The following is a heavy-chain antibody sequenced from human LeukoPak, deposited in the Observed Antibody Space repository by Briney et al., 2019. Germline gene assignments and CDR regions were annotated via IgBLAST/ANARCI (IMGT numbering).Heavy chain of an antibody. V-gene: IGHV1-18*01. Sequence: GASVKVSCKTSGYTFTNYGVSWVRQAPGQGLEWMGWISAYNGYTNYAQKLQVRVTMTTDTSTSTAYMELRSLRSDDTAVYYCARDQGLMCGGDCRNFDYWGQGTLVTVSS. CDR2: ISAYNGYT. CDR1: GYTFTNYG. CDR3: ARDQGLMCGGDCRNFDY. D-gene: IGHD2-21*02. J-gene: IGHJ4*02.